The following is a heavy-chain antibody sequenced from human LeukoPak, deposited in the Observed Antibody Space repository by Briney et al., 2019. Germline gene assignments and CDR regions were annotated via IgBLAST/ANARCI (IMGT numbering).Heavy chain of an antibody. CDR3: AKESTYSGSYFRSIRYYYYGMDV. D-gene: IGHD1-26*01. J-gene: IGHJ6*02. Sequence: QTGGSLRLSCAASGFTVSSNYMSWVRQAPGKGLEWVSVIYSGGSTYYADSVKGRFTISRDNSKNTLYLQMNSLRAEDTAVYYCAKESTYSGSYFRSIRYYYYGMDVWGQGTTVTVSS. V-gene: IGHV3-53*05. CDR2: IYSGGST. CDR1: GFTVSSNY.